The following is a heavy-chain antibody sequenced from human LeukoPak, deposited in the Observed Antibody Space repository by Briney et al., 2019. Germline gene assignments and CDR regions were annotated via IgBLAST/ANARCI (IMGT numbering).Heavy chain of an antibody. CDR3: ARDRGRYCSGGSCYSRSAKFDP. J-gene: IGHJ5*02. CDR1: GYTFTSYY. CDR2: INPSGGST. D-gene: IGHD2-15*01. V-gene: IGHV1-46*01. Sequence: ASVKVSCKASGYTFTSYYMHWVRQAPGQGLEWMGIINPSGGSTSYAQKFQGRVTMTRDTSTSTVYMELSSLRSEDTAVYYCARDRGRYCSGGSCYSRSAKFDPWGQGTLVTVSS.